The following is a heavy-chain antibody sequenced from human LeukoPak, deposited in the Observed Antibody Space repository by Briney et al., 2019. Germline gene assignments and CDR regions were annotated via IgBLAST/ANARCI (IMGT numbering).Heavy chain of an antibody. V-gene: IGHV3-74*01. CDR1: GFTFSSYW. CDR2: INSDGSST. D-gene: IGHD3-10*01. Sequence: GGSLRLSCAASGFTFSSYWMHWVRQAPGKGLVWVSRINSDGSSTSYADSVKGRFTISRDNAKNTLHLQMNSLRAEDTAVYYCARGEFRFYYYYMDVRGKGTTVTVSS. CDR3: ARGEFRFYYYYMDV. J-gene: IGHJ6*03.